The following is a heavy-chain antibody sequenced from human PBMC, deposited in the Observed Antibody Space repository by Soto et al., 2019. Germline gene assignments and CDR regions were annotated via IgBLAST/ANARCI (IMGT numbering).Heavy chain of an antibody. CDR1: GGSISSGGYS. CDR2: IYHSGST. J-gene: IGHJ5*02. V-gene: IGHV4-30-2*01. D-gene: IGHD1-26*01. CDR3: ASSPGVGQMKDQKWFDR. Sequence: SSETLSLTCAVSGGSISSGGYSWSWIRQPPGKGLEWIGYIYHSGSTYYNPSLKSRVTISVDRSKNQFSLKLSSVAAANTAGYYCASSPGVGQMKDQKWFDRWGQGNLLTVSS.